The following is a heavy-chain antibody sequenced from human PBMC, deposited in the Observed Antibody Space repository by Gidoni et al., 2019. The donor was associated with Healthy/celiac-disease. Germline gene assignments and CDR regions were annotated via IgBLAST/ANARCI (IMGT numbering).Heavy chain of an antibody. J-gene: IGHJ5*02. D-gene: IGHD2-2*01. CDR3: ARDHEYQLLSSWFDP. V-gene: IGHV4-61*02. CDR2: T. Sequence: TNYNPSLKSRVTISVDTSKNQFSLKLSSVTAADTAVYYCARDHEYQLLSSWFDPWGQGTLVTVSS.